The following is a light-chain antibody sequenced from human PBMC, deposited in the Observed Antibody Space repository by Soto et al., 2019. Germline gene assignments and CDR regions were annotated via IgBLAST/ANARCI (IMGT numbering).Light chain of an antibody. V-gene: IGKV1-33*01. CDR1: QNIYNY. CDR3: QHYNNLPLT. Sequence: DIQMTQSPSSLSASVGDRVTIACQASQNIYNYLNWYQLKPGKAPQVLILDASDLDTGVASRFSGSGYGTGFSLSINNLKPEDVGTYYCQHYNNLPLTFGGGTTVEI. CDR2: DAS. J-gene: IGKJ4*01.